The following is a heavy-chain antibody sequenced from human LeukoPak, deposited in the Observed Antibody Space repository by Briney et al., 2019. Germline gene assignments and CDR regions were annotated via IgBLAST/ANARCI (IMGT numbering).Heavy chain of an antibody. Sequence: GGSLRLSCAASGFTFSSYAMSWVRQAPGKGLEWVSAISTSGVSTHYADSVKGRFTISIDNSKNTLYLQMNSLRAEDTAVYYCARVLGSYDLNYYYYMDVWGKGTTVTISS. CDR2: ISTSGVST. CDR1: GFTFSSYA. V-gene: IGHV3-23*01. J-gene: IGHJ6*03. D-gene: IGHD3-22*01. CDR3: ARVLGSYDLNYYYYMDV.